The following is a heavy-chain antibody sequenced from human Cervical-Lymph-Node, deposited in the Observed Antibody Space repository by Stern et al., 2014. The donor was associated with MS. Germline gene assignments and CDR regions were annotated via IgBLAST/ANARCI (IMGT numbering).Heavy chain of an antibody. CDR2: VAVGSGNT. CDR3: AAVIGLSGYYDSSGYRDY. J-gene: IGHJ4*02. CDR1: GLPFTSSA. Sequence: MQLGESGPEVKKPGTSGKASCKASGLPFTSSAMQWVRQARGKSLEWIGWVAVGSGNTTYAQKFQERVTITRDMSTSTAYMELSSLRSEDTAVYYCAAVIGLSGYYDSSGYRDYWGQGTLVTVSS. V-gene: IGHV1-58*02. D-gene: IGHD3-22*01.